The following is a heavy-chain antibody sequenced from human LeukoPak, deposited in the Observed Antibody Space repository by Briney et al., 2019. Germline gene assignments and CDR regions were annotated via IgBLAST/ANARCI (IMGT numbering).Heavy chain of an antibody. CDR2: INHSGST. J-gene: IGHJ6*02. Sequence: SETLSLTCAVYGGSFSGYYWSWIRQPPGKGLEWIGEINHSGSTNYNPSLKSRVTMSVDTSKNQFSLKLGSVTAADTAVYYCARGPTRQADFWSGYYTPLDYYYYYGMDVWGQGTTVTVSS. V-gene: IGHV4-34*01. CDR3: ARGPTRQADFWSGYYTPLDYYYYYGMDV. D-gene: IGHD3-3*01. CDR1: GGSFSGYY.